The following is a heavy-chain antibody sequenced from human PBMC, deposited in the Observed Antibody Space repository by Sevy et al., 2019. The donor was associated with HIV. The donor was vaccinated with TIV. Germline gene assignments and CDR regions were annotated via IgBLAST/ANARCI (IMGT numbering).Heavy chain of an antibody. D-gene: IGHD2-8*01. Sequence: GSLRLSCAASGFTFSKYSMSXVRQPPGKGLEWVSTLSFGCGEINYADSVKGRFTISRDNSKSSVYLQMNNLRPEDTAVYYCAREGCTKPHDYWGQGTLVTVSS. CDR2: LSFGCGEI. J-gene: IGHJ4*02. CDR1: GFTFSKYS. CDR3: AREGCTKPHDY. V-gene: IGHV3-23*01.